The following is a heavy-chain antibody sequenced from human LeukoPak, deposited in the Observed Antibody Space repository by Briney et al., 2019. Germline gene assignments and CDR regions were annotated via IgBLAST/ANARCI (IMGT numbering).Heavy chain of an antibody. CDR3: AKSPFVAHYYFDY. CDR2: ISYDGSNK. V-gene: IGHV3-30*18. D-gene: IGHD6-6*01. CDR1: GFTFSSYG. Sequence: GGSLRLSCAASGFTFSSYGMHWVRQAPGKGLEWVAVISYDGSNKYYADSVKGRFTISRDNSKNTLYLQMNSLRAEDTALYYCAKSPFVAHYYFDYWGQGTLVTVSS. J-gene: IGHJ4*02.